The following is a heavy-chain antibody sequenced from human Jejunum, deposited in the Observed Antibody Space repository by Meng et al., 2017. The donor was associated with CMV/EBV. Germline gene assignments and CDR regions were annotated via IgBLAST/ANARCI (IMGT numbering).Heavy chain of an antibody. CDR3: ARWGTYYYDSSGSYFFDY. Sequence: SGYDWGWIRQPPGKGLEWIGSIYHSGSPYYNPSLKSRITISVDTSKNQFSLNLSSVTAADTAVYYCARWGTYYYDSSGSYFFDYWGQGTLVTVSS. CDR2: IYHSGSP. D-gene: IGHD3-22*01. CDR1: SGYD. J-gene: IGHJ4*02. V-gene: IGHV4-38-2*01.